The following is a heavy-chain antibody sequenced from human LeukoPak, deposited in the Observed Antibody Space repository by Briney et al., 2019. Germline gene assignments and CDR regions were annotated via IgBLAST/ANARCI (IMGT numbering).Heavy chain of an antibody. V-gene: IGHV4-59*01. Sequence: PSETLSLTCTVSGGSISSYYWSWIRQPPGKGLEWIGYIYYSGSTNYNPSLKSRVTISVDTSKNQFSLKLSSVTAADTAVYYCAGVKRSYDYYGMDVWGQGTTVTVSS. J-gene: IGHJ6*02. CDR2: IYYSGST. CDR1: GGSISSYY. CDR3: AGVKRSYDYYGMDV.